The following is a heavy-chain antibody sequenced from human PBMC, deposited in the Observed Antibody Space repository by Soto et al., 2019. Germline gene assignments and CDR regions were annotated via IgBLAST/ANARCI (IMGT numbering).Heavy chain of an antibody. CDR2: ISSSSYI. D-gene: IGHD6-6*01. V-gene: IGHV3-21*01. CDR1: GFTFSSYS. J-gene: IGHJ6*03. Sequence: GGSLRLSCAASGFTFSSYSLNWVRQAPGKGLEWVSSISSSSYIYYADSVKGRFTISRDNAKNSLYLQMNSLRAEDTAVYYCARHSSSSLFSYYYYMDVWGKGTTVTVSS. CDR3: ARHSSSSLFSYYYYMDV.